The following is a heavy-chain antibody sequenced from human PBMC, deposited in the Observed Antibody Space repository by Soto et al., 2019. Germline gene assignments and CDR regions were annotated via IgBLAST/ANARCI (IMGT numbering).Heavy chain of an antibody. CDR1: GGTFSSYA. V-gene: IGHV1-69*13. D-gene: IGHD3-16*01. CDR2: VIPIFGTA. J-gene: IGHJ4*02. CDR3: ARDGGRPQSPFDY. Sequence: SVKVSCKASGGTFSSYAISWVRQAPGQGLEWMGGVIPIFGTANYAQKFQGRVTITADESTSTAYMELSSLRSEDTAVYYCARDGGRPQSPFDYWGQGTLVTVSS.